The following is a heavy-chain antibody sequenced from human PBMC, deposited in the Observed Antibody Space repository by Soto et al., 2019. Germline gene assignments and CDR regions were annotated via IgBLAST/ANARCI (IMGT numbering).Heavy chain of an antibody. CDR2: ISAYNGNT. CDR1: GYSFGTSG. D-gene: IGHD3-22*01. J-gene: IGHJ4*02. V-gene: IGHV1-18*01. CDR3: ARAGQYYDSSGYAN. Sequence: QVKLVQSGTEVKKPGASVKVSCKASGYSFGTSGISWVRQAPGQGLEWMGWISAYNGNTNYDKKRQDRATMTTDPSTNTAYLELRSLRSDDTAVYYCARAGQYYDSSGYANWGQGPLVTVSS.